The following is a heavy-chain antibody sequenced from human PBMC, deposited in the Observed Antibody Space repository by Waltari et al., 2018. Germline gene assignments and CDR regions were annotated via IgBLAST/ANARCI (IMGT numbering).Heavy chain of an antibody. D-gene: IGHD2-21*02. CDR2: IFHTGPT. V-gene: IGHV4-4*02. J-gene: IGHJ4*02. CDR1: CVPIRSDHW. CDR3: ARVVFTADYYFDY. Sequence: QVQLKESGPGLLRPSGTLSLTCGVSCVPIRSDHWWAWVRQSPGKGLEWIGEIFHTGPTNYHPSLKSRLTMLLYKSANQFSLQLTSVTASDTGVYYCARVVFTADYYFDYWGQGTPVTVSS.